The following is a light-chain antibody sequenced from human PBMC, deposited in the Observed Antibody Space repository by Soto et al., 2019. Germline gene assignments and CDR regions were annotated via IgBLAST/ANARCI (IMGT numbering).Light chain of an antibody. V-gene: IGKV3-11*01. CDR2: DAS. CDR3: QQRNIPFT. Sequence: EIVLTQSPATLSLSPGERATLSCRASQSVGNYLAWYQQKPGQAPRLLIYDASNGATGVPARFSGSGSGTDFTLTISSLEPEDVAVYYCQQRNIPFTFGPGTKVDIK. CDR1: QSVGNY. J-gene: IGKJ3*01.